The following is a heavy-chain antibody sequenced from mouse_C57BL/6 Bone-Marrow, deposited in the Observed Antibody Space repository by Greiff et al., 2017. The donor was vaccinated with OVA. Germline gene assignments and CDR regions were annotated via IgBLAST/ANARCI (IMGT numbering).Heavy chain of an antibody. J-gene: IGHJ2*01. D-gene: IGHD2-5*01. CDR2: INPNNGGT. V-gene: IGHV1-22*01. CDR1: GYTFTDYN. Sequence: EVQLQQSGPELVKPGASVKMSCKASGYTFTDYNMHWVKQSHGKSLEWIGYINPNNGGTSYNQKFKGKATLTVNKSSSTAYMELRSLTSEDSAVYYCAKGVYYSNYVGVDYWGQGTTLTVSS. CDR3: AKGVYYSNYVGVDY.